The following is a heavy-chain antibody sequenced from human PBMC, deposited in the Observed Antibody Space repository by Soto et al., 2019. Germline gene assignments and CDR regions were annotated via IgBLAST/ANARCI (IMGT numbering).Heavy chain of an antibody. V-gene: IGHV1-18*01. Sequence: VLLVQSGGEVKKPGASVKVSCKASGYTFANYGLSWLRQAPGQGLEWMAWISGYNGDTYYAQNQDLPGRGALNTDTTTNTVDLELKSLGSDDKAVYYCARTRLACPTTRCYEFWGQGTLVTVSS. CDR3: ARTRLACPTTRCYEF. CDR1: GYTFANYG. CDR2: ISGYNGDT. J-gene: IGHJ4*02. D-gene: IGHD2-2*01.